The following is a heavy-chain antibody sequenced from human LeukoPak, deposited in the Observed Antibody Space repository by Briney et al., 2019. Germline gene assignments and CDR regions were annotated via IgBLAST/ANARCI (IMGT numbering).Heavy chain of an antibody. CDR2: ISGSGGST. CDR1: GFTFNNFA. Sequence: GGSLRLSCAASGFTFNNFAMSWVRQAPGKGLEWVSAISGSGGSTYYADSVKGRFTISRDNSKNTLYLQMNSLRAEDTAVYYCAKTQMGYDSSGYTFDYWGQGTLVTVSS. D-gene: IGHD3-22*01. V-gene: IGHV3-23*01. CDR3: AKTQMGYDSSGYTFDY. J-gene: IGHJ4*02.